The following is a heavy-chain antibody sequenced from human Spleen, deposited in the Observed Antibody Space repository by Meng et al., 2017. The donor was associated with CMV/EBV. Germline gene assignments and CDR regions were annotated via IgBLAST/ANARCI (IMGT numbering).Heavy chain of an antibody. CDR1: GYTFTNYA. D-gene: IGHD6-6*01. CDR2: ISAYNGNI. J-gene: IGHJ4*02. Sequence: SCKTSGYTFTNYAISWVRQAPGQGLEWMGWISAYNGNIKYAQKFQGRVTMTTDTSTSTAYMELRSLRSDDTAVYYCAAEYTTSPFDYWGQGTVVTVSS. CDR3: AAEYTTSPFDY. V-gene: IGHV1-18*01.